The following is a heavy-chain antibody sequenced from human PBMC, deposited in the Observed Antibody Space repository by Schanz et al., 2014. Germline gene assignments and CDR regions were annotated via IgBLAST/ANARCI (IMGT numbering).Heavy chain of an antibody. Sequence: EGQLLESGGGLIQPGGSLRLSCAASGFTFSSYAMSWVRQAPGKGLEWVSTISASGGSTYYADSVKGRLTISRDNSKNILYLQMNSLRAEDTAVYYCAKARRKSNCSGGRCFHYSYYGMDVWGQGTTVTVSS. D-gene: IGHD2-15*01. J-gene: IGHJ6*02. CDR2: ISASGGST. CDR3: AKARRKSNCSGGRCFHYSYYGMDV. V-gene: IGHV3-23*01. CDR1: GFTFSSYA.